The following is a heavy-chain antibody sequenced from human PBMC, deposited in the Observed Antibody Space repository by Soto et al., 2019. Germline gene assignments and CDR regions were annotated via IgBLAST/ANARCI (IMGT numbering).Heavy chain of an antibody. CDR2: IYTDGAT. CDR3: ARGRPGYGDYDY. CDR1: GFTVSTNY. D-gene: IGHD4-17*01. J-gene: IGHJ4*02. Sequence: PGGSLRLSCAASGFTVSTNYMSWVRQAPGEGLEWVSVIYTDGATYYADFVEGRFTISRDNSENILYFQMNSLRAEDTAFYYCARGRPGYGDYDYWGQGTLVTVSS. V-gene: IGHV3-66*01.